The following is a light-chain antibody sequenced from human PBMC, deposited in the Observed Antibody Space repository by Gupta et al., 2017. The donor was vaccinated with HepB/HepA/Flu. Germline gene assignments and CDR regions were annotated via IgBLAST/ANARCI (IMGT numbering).Light chain of an antibody. CDR3: QQHCDWPLLT. J-gene: IGKJ3*01. V-gene: IGKV3-11*01. CDR2: DAS. CDR1: QSVGTY. Sequence: EVVLTQSPATMSLSPGERATISCRATQSVGTYLAWYKHKPGQAPRLLIYDASNRDTGIPARFSGSGCGTDFTLTISSREPEDFAVYYCQQHCDWPLLTFGHGTRVDIK.